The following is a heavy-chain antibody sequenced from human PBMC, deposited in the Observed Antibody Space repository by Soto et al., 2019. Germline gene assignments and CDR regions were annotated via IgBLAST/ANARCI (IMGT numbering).Heavy chain of an antibody. CDR1: GVSISSSDYY. CDR3: ARGQLEIARGFG. Sequence: QVQLQESGPGLVKPSQTLSLTCSVSGVSISSSDYYWTWIRQHPGKGLEWIGYIYPSGSTYYNPSLKSRVTISIDTSKNQFSLKLTSVTAADTAVYYCARGQLEIARGFGWGQGTLVTVSS. D-gene: IGHD6-13*01. V-gene: IGHV4-31*03. J-gene: IGHJ4*02. CDR2: IYPSGST.